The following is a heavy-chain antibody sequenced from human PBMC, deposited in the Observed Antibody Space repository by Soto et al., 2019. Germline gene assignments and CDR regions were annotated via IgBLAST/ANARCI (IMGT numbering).Heavy chain of an antibody. Sequence: SETLSLTCTVSGGSISSYYWSWIRQPPGKGLEWIGYIYYSGSTNYNPSLKSRVTISVDTSKNQFSLRLSSVTAADTAVYYCGGVDYGDYWGAFDIWGQGTMVTVSS. CDR1: GGSISSYY. V-gene: IGHV4-59*08. CDR2: IYYSGST. J-gene: IGHJ3*02. D-gene: IGHD4-17*01. CDR3: GGVDYGDYWGAFDI.